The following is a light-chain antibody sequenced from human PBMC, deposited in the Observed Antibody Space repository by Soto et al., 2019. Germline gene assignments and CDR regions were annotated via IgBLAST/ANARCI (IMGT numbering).Light chain of an antibody. CDR1: SSDFAAYNY. V-gene: IGLV2-8*01. Sequence: QSVLTQPPSASGSPGQSVTISCTGTSSDFAAYNYVSWYQQHPGKAPKLILYEVHQRPSGVPDRFSGSKSGNTASLTVSGLQAEDEADYYCSSYVDSNNLRVFGTGTKVTVL. CDR3: SSYVDSNNLRV. CDR2: EVH. J-gene: IGLJ1*01.